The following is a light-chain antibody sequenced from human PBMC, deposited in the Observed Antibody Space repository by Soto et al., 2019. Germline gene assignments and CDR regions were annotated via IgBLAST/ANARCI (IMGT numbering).Light chain of an antibody. CDR1: TSNIGSNY. Sequence: QSVLTQPPSASWTPGQGVTISCSGSTSNIGSNYVYWCQQLPGTAPKLLIYRNNQRPSGVPDRFSGSKSGTSASLAISGLRSDDEADYFCATWDDSLNGFYVFGTGAKVTVL. CDR2: RNN. J-gene: IGLJ1*01. CDR3: ATWDDSLNGFYV. V-gene: IGLV1-47*01.